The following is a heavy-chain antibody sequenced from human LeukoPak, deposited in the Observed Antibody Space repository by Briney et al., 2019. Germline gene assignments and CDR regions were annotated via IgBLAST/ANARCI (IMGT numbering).Heavy chain of an antibody. CDR2: IIPIFGTA. D-gene: IGHD3-10*01. CDR3: ARGDGSGSYWGLAGY. V-gene: IGHV1-69*13. J-gene: IGHJ4*02. Sequence: ASVKVSCKASGGTFSSYAISWVRQAPGQGLEWMGGIIPIFGTANYAQKFQGRVTITADESTSTAYMELSSLRSEDTAVYYCARGDGSGSYWGLAGYWGQGTLVTVSS. CDR1: GGTFSSYA.